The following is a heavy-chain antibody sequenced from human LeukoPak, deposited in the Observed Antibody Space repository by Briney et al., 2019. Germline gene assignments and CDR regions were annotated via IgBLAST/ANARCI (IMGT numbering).Heavy chain of an antibody. CDR1: GGTFSSYA. J-gene: IGHJ4*02. D-gene: IGHD2-21*01. CDR3: ARVGTYCGGDCYFDY. CDR2: IIPIFGTA. V-gene: IGHV1-69*01. Sequence: SVKVSCKASGGTFSSYAISWVRQAPGQGLEWMGGIIPIFGTANHAQKFQGRVTITADESTSTAYMELSSLRSEDTAVYYCARVGTYCGGDCYFDYWGQGTLVTVSS.